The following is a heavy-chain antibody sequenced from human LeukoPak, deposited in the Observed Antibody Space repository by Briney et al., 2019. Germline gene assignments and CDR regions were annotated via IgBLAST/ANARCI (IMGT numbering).Heavy chain of an antibody. D-gene: IGHD3-3*01. CDR3: AKDGPSYDFRNWFDP. V-gene: IGHV3-30*18. Sequence: GGSLRLSCAASGFTFSSYGMHWVRQAPGKGLEWVAVISYDGSNKYYADSVKGRFTISRDNSKNTLYLQMNSLRAEDTAVYYCAKDGPSYDFRNWFDPWGQGTLVTVSS. CDR2: ISYDGSNK. J-gene: IGHJ5*02. CDR1: GFTFSSYG.